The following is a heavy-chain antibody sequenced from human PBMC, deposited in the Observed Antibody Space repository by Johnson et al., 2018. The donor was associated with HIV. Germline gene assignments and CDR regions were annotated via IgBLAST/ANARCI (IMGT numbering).Heavy chain of an antibody. D-gene: IGHD1-26*01. J-gene: IGHJ3*02. CDR1: GFTFSSYA. CDR3: ARDSPRIVGVPDAFDI. V-gene: IGHV3-30*04. CDR2: MWYDGSHL. Sequence: QVQLVESGGGVVQPGRSLRLSCAASGFTFSSYAMHWVRQAPGKGLEWVAIMWYDGSHLGCADSVKDRFTISRDVSKNTGYLQMSSLKPEDTAVYSWARDSPRIVGVPDAFDIWGQGTMVTVSS.